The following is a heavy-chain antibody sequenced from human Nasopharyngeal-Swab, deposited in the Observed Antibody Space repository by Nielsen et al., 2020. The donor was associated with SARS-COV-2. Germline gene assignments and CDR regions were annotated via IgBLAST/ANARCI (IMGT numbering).Heavy chain of an antibody. CDR3: ARGYCSSTSCYDYYYGMDV. CDR1: GYSFTTYW. J-gene: IGHJ6*02. V-gene: IGHV5-51*01. Sequence: GGSLRLSCKGSGYSFTTYWIGWVRQMPGKGLEWMGIIYPGDSDTRYSPSFQGQVTISADKSISTAYLQWSSLKASDTAMYYCARGYCSSTSCYDYYYGMDVWGQGTTVTVSS. D-gene: IGHD2-2*01. CDR2: IYPGDSDT.